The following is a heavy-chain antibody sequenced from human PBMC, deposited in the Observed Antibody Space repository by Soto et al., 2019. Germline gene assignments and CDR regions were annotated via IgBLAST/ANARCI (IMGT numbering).Heavy chain of an antibody. D-gene: IGHD3-16*01. CDR1: GFTFSSYE. CDR3: ASSTFYYYYGMDV. V-gene: IGHV3-48*03. Sequence: SLRLSCAASGFTFSSYEMNWVRQAPGKGLEWVSYISSSGSTIYYADSVKGRFTISRDNAKNSLYLQMNSLRAEDTAVYYCASSTFYYYYGMDVWGQGTTVTVSS. CDR2: ISSSGSTI. J-gene: IGHJ6*02.